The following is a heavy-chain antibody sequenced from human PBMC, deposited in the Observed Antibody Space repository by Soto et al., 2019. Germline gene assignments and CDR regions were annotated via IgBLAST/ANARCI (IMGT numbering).Heavy chain of an antibody. CDR3: TREIKLWVGGGPTYYYYMDV. V-gene: IGHV3-73*01. CDR1: GFTFSGSA. CDR2: IRSKANSYAT. D-gene: IGHD5-18*01. J-gene: IGHJ6*03. Sequence: EVQLVESGGGLVQPGGSLKLSCAASGFTFSGSAMHWVRQASGKGLEWVGRIRSKANSYATAYAASVKGRFTISREDSKKTAYLQMNSLKTEDPAVDYCTREIKLWVGGGPTYYYYMDVWGKGTTVTVSS.